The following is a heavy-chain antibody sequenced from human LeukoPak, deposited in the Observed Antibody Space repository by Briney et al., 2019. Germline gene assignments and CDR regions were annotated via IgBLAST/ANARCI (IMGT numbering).Heavy chain of an antibody. CDR3: ARDGSRGNLVTAPDY. Sequence: GGSLRLSCAASGFIFSTYSMNWVRQAPGKGLEWVSSISSSSSFIYYADSVKGRFTISRDNAKNSLSLQMNSLRAEDTAVYYCARDGSRGNLVTAPDYWGQGTLVTVSS. V-gene: IGHV3-21*01. D-gene: IGHD2-21*02. CDR1: GFIFSTYS. CDR2: ISSSSSFI. J-gene: IGHJ4*02.